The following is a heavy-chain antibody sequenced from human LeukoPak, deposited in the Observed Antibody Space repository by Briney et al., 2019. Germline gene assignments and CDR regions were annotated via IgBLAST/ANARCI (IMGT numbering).Heavy chain of an antibody. CDR1: GFSLSTSGMR. Sequence: SGPTLVNPTQTRTLTCTFSGFSLSTSGMRVSWIRQPPGKALEWPARIDWDDDKFYSTSLKTRLTISKDTSKNQVVVTMPNMDTVDTATYYCARIRGYSSSCSYFDYWGQGTLVTVSS. V-gene: IGHV2-70*04. CDR2: IDWDDDK. CDR3: ARIRGYSSSCSYFDY. J-gene: IGHJ4*02. D-gene: IGHD6-13*01.